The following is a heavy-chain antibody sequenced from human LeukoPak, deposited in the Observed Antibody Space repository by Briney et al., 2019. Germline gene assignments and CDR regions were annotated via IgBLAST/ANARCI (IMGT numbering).Heavy chain of an antibody. D-gene: IGHD4-23*01. V-gene: IGHV3-21*01. CDR3: ASSTDYGGLFDY. CDR1: GFTFSSYS. Sequence: PGGSLRLSCAASGFTFSSYSMNWVRQAPGKGLEWVSSISSSSSYIYYADSVKGRFTISRDNAKNSLYLQMNSLRAEDTAVYYCASSTDYGGLFDYWGQGTLVTVSS. J-gene: IGHJ4*02. CDR2: ISSSSSYI.